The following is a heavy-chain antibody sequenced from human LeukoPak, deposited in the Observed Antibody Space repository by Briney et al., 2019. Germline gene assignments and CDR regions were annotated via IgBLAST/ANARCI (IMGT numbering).Heavy chain of an antibody. V-gene: IGHV3-20*04. CDR1: GFTFDDYG. CDR3: AGRAEGTGTLHIDY. J-gene: IGHJ4*02. CDR2: INWNGGST. D-gene: IGHD1-7*01. Sequence: GGSLRLSCAASGFTFDDYGMSWVRQAPGKGLEWVSGINWNGGSTGYADSVKGRFTISRDNAKNSLYLQMNSLRAEDTALYYCAGRAEGTGTLHIDYWGQGTLVTVSS.